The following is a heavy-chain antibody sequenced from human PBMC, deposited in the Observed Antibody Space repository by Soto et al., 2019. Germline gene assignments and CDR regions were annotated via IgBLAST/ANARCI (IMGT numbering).Heavy chain of an antibody. J-gene: IGHJ4*02. V-gene: IGHV3-21*06. CDR2: ISSTTNYI. Sequence: LRLSCAASGFTFTRYSMNWVCQAPGKGLEWVSSISSTTNYIYYGDSMKGRFTISRDNAKNSLYLEMNSLRAEDTAVYYCARESEDLTSNFDYWGQGTLVTVSS. CDR1: GFTFTRYS. CDR3: ARESEDLTSNFDY.